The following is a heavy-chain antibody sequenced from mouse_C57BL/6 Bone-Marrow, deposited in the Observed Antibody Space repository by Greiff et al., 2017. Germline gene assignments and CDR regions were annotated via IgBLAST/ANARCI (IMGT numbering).Heavy chain of an antibody. CDR2: IDPSDSYT. CDR1: GYTFTSYW. CDR3: ARKEENYGSSFDC. Sequence: QVQLQQPGAELVKPGASVKLSCKASGYTFTSYWMQWVKQRPGQGLEWIGEIDPSDSYTNYNQKFKGKATLTVDTSSSTAYMQLSSLTSEDSAVYYCARKEENYGSSFDCWGQGTTLTVSS. J-gene: IGHJ2*01. V-gene: IGHV1-50*01. D-gene: IGHD1-1*01.